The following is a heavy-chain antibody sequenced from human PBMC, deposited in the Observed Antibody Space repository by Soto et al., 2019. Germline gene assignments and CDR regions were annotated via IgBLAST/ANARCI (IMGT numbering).Heavy chain of an antibody. CDR3: ARADYEILTGSYAMDV. CDR1: GGSMSRGGQS. V-gene: IGHV4-30-2*01. Sequence: SETLSLTCAVSGGSMSRGGQSWSWIRQPPGKGLEWLGFIYYTGSTYYNPSLKSRVTLSVDRSKNQFSLELTSVTAADTAVYFCARADYEILTGSYAMDVWGQGTTVTVSS. CDR2: IYYTGST. D-gene: IGHD3-9*01. J-gene: IGHJ6*02.